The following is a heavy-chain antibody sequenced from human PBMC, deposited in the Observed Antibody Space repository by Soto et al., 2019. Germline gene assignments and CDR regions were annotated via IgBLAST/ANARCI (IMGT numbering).Heavy chain of an antibody. Sequence: PGGSLRLSCAASGFTFSTYAMHWVRQAPGKGLEWVTVIWYDGSNKYYEDSVKGRFTISRDISKNTLYLQMNSLRAEDTAVYYCARGRSGSPVGYGMDVWGQGTTVTVSS. D-gene: IGHD3-10*01. CDR1: GFTFSTYA. CDR2: IWYDGSNK. J-gene: IGHJ6*02. CDR3: ARGRSGSPVGYGMDV. V-gene: IGHV3-33*01.